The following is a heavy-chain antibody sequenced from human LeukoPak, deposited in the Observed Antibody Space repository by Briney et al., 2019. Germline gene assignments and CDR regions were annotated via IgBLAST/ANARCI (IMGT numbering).Heavy chain of an antibody. J-gene: IGHJ4*02. V-gene: IGHV1-2*02. Sequence: ASVKVSCKASGYTFTGYYMHWVRQAPGQGLEWMGWINPNSGGTNYAQKFQGRVTMTRDTSISTAYMELSRLRSDDTAVYYCARSLYSGSYYRFGYWGQGTLVAVSS. CDR2: INPNSGGT. CDR1: GYTFTGYY. CDR3: ARSLYSGSYYRFGY. D-gene: IGHD1-26*01.